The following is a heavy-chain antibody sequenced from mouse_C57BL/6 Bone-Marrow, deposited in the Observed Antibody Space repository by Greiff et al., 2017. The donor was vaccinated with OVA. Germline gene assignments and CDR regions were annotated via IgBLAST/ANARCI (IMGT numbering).Heavy chain of an antibody. CDR1: GYTFTSYW. CDR3: ASGELRRGGYYFDY. V-gene: IGHV1-61*01. CDR2: IYPSDSET. Sequence: QVQLQQPGAELVRPGSSVKLSCKASGYTFTSYWMDWVKQRPGQGLEWIGNIYPSDSETHYNQKFKDKATLTVDKSSSTAYMQLSSLTSEDSAVYYCASGELRRGGYYFDYWGQGTTLTVSS. D-gene: IGHD2-12*01. J-gene: IGHJ2*01.